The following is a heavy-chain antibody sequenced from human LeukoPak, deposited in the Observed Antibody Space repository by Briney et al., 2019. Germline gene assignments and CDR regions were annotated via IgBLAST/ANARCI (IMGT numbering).Heavy chain of an antibody. CDR3: ARATYYDFWSGYYLTAYYFDY. D-gene: IGHD3-3*01. Sequence: SETLSLTCAVSGGSISSGAYSWSWIRQPPRKGLEWIGYIYYSGSTNYNPSLKSRVTISVDTSKNQFSLKLSSVTAADTAVYYCARATYYDFWSGYYLTAYYFDYWGQGTLVTVSS. V-gene: IGHV4-61*08. CDR1: GGSISSGAYS. J-gene: IGHJ4*02. CDR2: IYYSGST.